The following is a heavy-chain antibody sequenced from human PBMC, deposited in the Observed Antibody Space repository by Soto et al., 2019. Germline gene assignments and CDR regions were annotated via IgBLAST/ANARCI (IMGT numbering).Heavy chain of an antibody. Sequence: QVQLQEPGPGLVKPSGTLSLTCAVSGGSVNTDYWWSWIRQPPGKGLEWIGDGLHSGTTNYIQSLTSRLTLSVDKCGNQVALELTSVAAADMAGYYCARVVSYRWVYLGQGTLVTV. CDR2: GLHSGTT. D-gene: IGHD3-16*02. CDR1: GGSVNTDYW. J-gene: IGHJ4*02. V-gene: IGHV4-4*02. CDR3: ARVVSYRWVY.